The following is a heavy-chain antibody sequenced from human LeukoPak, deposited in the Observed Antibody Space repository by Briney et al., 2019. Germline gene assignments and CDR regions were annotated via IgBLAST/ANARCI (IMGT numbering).Heavy chain of an antibody. Sequence: GASVKVSRKASGYTFTGYYMHWVRQAPGQGLEWMGWINPNSGGTNYAQKFQGRVTMTRDTSISTAYMELSRLRSDDTAVYYCARGALQTRGWFDPWGQGTLVTVSS. V-gene: IGHV1-2*02. J-gene: IGHJ5*02. CDR3: ARGALQTRGWFDP. CDR1: GYTFTGYY. CDR2: INPNSGGT. D-gene: IGHD4-11*01.